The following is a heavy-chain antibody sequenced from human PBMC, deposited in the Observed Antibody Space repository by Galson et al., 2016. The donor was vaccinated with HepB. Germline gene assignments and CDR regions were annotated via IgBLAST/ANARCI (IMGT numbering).Heavy chain of an antibody. CDR3: ASGYSYGYFYY. Sequence: SLRLSCAASAFTFRSHAMTWVCQAPGKGLEWVSSISSSSSYIYYADSVKGRFTISRDNAKNSLYLQMNSLRAEDTAVYYCASGYSYGYFYYWGQGTLVTVSS. CDR1: AFTFRSHA. V-gene: IGHV3-21*01. J-gene: IGHJ4*02. CDR2: ISSSSSYI. D-gene: IGHD5-18*01.